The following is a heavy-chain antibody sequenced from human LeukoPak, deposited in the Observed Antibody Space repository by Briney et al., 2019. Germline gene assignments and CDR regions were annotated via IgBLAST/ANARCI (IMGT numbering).Heavy chain of an antibody. Sequence: PGRSLRLSCAASGFTFSNYAMSWVRQAPGKGLEWVSYVSSGGTTIYYADSVRGRFTISRDNAKNSLYLQMNSLRAEDTAVYYCARAGYCTNGVCTDAFDIWGQGTMVTVSS. J-gene: IGHJ3*02. D-gene: IGHD2-8*01. V-gene: IGHV3-11*04. CDR3: ARAGYCTNGVCTDAFDI. CDR1: GFTFSNYA. CDR2: VSSGGTTI.